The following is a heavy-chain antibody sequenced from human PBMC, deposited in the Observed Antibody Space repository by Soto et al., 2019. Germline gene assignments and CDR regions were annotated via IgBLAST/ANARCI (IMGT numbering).Heavy chain of an antibody. CDR2: IRSKAYGGTT. D-gene: IGHD2-21*02. CDR1: GFTFGDYA. V-gene: IGHV3-49*03. J-gene: IGHJ3*02. CDR3: TRDLPHIVVVTAIRAFDI. Sequence: PGGSLRLSCTASGFTFGDYAMSWFRQAPGKGLEWVGFIRSKAYGGTTEYAASVKGRFTISRDDSKSIAYLQMNSLKTEDTAVYYCTRDLPHIVVVTAIRAFDIWGQGTMVTVSS.